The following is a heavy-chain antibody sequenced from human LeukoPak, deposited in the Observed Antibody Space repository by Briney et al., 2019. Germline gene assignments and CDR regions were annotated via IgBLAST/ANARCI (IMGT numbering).Heavy chain of an antibody. D-gene: IGHD6-6*01. V-gene: IGHV4-34*01. J-gene: IGHJ3*02. CDR1: GGSFSGYY. CDR2: INHSGST. Sequence: SETLSLTCAVYGGSFSGYYWSWIRQPPGKGLEWIGEINHSGSTNYNPSLKSRVTISVDTSKNQSSLKLSSVTAADTAVYYCARGRIAARPGAFDIWGQGTMVTVSS. CDR3: ARGRIAARPGAFDI.